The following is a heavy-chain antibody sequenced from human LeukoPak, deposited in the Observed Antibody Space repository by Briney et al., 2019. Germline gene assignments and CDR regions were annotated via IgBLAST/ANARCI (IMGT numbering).Heavy chain of an antibody. D-gene: IGHD6-19*01. CDR3: ARESDSSGWYDY. V-gene: IGHV3-43*02. J-gene: IGHJ4*02. Sequence: PGGSLRLSCAAPGLNFDDYAIHWVRQAPGKGLEWVSLSGDGGSTFYADSVRGRFTISRDSSKNSLYLQMSSLRSEDTAFYFCARESDSSGWYDYWGQGTLVTVSS. CDR2: SGDGGST. CDR1: GLNFDDYA.